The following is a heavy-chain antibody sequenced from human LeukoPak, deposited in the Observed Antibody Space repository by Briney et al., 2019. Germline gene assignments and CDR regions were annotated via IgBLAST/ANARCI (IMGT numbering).Heavy chain of an antibody. CDR1: RISDY. J-gene: IGHJ4*02. D-gene: IGHD2-2*01. V-gene: IGHV3-66*01. CDR2: IYTGDNT. CDR3: ASSTSTPGGFDF. Sequence: TGGSLRLSCAASRISDYMIWVRQAPGTGLEWVSVIYTGDNTYYANSVKGRFTISRDNSQRMLYLQMNSLRAEDTSVYHCASSTSTPGGFDFWGQGTLVTVSS.